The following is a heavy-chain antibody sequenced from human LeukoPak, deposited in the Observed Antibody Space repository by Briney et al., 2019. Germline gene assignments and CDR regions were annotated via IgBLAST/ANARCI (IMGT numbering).Heavy chain of an antibody. J-gene: IGHJ1*01. Sequence: SETLSLTCAVYGGSFSGYYWSWIRQPPGKGLEWIGEINHSGSTNYNPSLKRRVTISVDTSKNQFSLKLSSVTAADTAVYYCARGGKSSGWYRYFQHWGQGTLVTVSS. V-gene: IGHV4-34*01. D-gene: IGHD6-19*01. CDR2: INHSGST. CDR3: ARGGKSSGWYRYFQH. CDR1: GGSFSGYY.